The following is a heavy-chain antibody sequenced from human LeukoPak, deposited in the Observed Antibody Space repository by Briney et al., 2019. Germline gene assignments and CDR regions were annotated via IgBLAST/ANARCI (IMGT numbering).Heavy chain of an antibody. CDR3: AKGMAAAGRVFDY. CDR1: GFTFSSYA. D-gene: IGHD6-13*01. CDR2: ISAGGGST. Sequence: GGSLRLSCAASGFTFSSYAMSWVRQAPGKGLEWVSGISAGGGSTNYVDSVKGRFTISRDNSKNTLSLQMNSLRAKDTAVYYCAKGMAAAGRVFDYWGQGTLVTVSS. J-gene: IGHJ4*02. V-gene: IGHV3-23*01.